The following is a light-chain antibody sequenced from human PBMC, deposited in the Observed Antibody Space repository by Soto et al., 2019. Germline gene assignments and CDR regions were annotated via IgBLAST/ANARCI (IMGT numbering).Light chain of an antibody. V-gene: IGKV3-20*01. CDR3: QQYGSSPGT. CDR2: RAS. CDR1: QTVSSSY. J-gene: IGKJ1*01. Sequence: EIVLTQSPGTLSLSPGERATLSCRASQTVSSSYLAWYQHKPGQAPRLLIYRASSRATDIPDRFSGSGSGTEFTLTISRLEPEDFAVYYCQQYGSSPGTFGQGTKVEIK.